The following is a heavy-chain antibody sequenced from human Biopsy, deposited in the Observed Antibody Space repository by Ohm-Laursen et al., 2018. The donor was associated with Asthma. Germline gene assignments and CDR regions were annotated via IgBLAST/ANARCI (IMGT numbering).Heavy chain of an antibody. J-gene: IGHJ6*02. D-gene: IGHD6-19*01. CDR2: IMTVFGTT. CDR3: ARCQVGYSSGWSLLLKKIYYSGMDV. Sequence: EASVKVSCKAPGGTFSNFAISWVRQAPGQGFEWLGGIMTVFGTTNYAQKFQGRVTIAADESTSTAYMEVTSLRSEDTAIYYCARCQVGYSSGWSLLLKKIYYSGMDVWGQGTAVTVSS. CDR1: GGTFSNFA. V-gene: IGHV1-69*01.